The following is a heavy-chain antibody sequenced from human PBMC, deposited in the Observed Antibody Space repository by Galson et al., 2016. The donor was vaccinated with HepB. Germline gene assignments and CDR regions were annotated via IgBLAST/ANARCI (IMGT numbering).Heavy chain of an antibody. V-gene: IGHV3-53*01. CDR2: IYSGGNT. Sequence: SLRLSCAASGFAVSSTYVSWVRQAPGRGLEWVSVIYSGGNTHYVDSGRGRFTMSRDDSKTTVYLQMNSMRDEDTAVYYCATSLQETVAAVGALGAFDIWGQGTMVTVSS. D-gene: IGHD4-11*01. J-gene: IGHJ3*02. CDR3: ATSLQETVAAVGALGAFDI. CDR1: GFAVSSTY.